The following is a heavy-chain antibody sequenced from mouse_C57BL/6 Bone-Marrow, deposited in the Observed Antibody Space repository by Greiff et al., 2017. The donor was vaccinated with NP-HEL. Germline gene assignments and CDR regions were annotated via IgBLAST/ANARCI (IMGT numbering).Heavy chain of an antibody. V-gene: IGHV1-52*01. CDR3: ARIDYYGSSYYFDY. J-gene: IGHJ2*01. CDR1: GYTFTSYW. D-gene: IGHD1-1*01. Sequence: VQLQQPGAELVRPGSSVKLSCKASGYTFTSYWMHWVKQRPIQGLEWIGNIDPSDSETHYNQKFKDKVTLTVDKSSSTAYMQLSSLTSEDSAVYYCARIDYYGSSYYFDYWGQGTTLTVSS. CDR2: IDPSDSET.